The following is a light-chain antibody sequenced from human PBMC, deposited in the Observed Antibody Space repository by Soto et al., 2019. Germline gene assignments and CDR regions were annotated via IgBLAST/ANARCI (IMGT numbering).Light chain of an antibody. Sequence: DIQMTQSPSSLSASVGDRVTITCQASQDIRKSLNWYQQKPGKAAKLLIYDSSNLEKGVPSRFRGGGSGTHFTFTISSLQPEDLATYYCLQYDSLPLTFGAGTKVDLK. CDR1: QDIRKS. V-gene: IGKV1-33*01. CDR3: LQYDSLPLT. J-gene: IGKJ3*01. CDR2: DSS.